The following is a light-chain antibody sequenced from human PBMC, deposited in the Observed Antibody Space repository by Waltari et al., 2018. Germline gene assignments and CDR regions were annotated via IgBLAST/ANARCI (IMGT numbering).Light chain of an antibody. Sequence: QSALTQPRSVSGSPGQSVTISCTGTSSDVGGYNYVSWYQQHPGKAPKLMIYDVSKRPSGVPDRVSGSKSGNTASLTISGLQAGDEAEYYCCSYAGSYTFVVFGGGTKLTVL. J-gene: IGLJ2*01. CDR3: CSYAGSYTFVV. CDR1: SSDVGGYNY. CDR2: DVS. V-gene: IGLV2-11*02.